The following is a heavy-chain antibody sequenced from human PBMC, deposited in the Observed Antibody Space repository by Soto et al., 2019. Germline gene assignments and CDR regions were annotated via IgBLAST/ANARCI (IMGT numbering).Heavy chain of an antibody. V-gene: IGHV4-59*01. D-gene: IGHD3-22*01. CDR1: GGSIISYY. CDR3: ARGGSYDSSGYSAPDAFDI. Sequence: SETLSLTCTVSGGSIISYYCSFIRHPPWKGLEWIVYIYYSGSTNYNPSLKSRVTISVDTSKNQFSLKLSSVTAADTAVYYCARGGSYDSSGYSAPDAFDIWGQGTMVTVSS. J-gene: IGHJ3*02. CDR2: IYYSGST.